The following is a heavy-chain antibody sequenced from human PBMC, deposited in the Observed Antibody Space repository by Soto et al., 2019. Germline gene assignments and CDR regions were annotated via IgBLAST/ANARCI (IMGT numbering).Heavy chain of an antibody. CDR2: INPSGGST. V-gene: IGHV1-46*01. J-gene: IGHJ4*02. CDR1: GYTFTSYY. D-gene: IGHD3-22*01. Sequence: ASVKVSCKASGYTFTSYYMHWVRQAPGQGLEWMGIINPSGGSTSYAQKFQGRVTMTRDTSTSTVYMELSSLRSEDTAVYYCARALNYYDSSGFSKVFDYWGQGTLVTVSS. CDR3: ARALNYYDSSGFSKVFDY.